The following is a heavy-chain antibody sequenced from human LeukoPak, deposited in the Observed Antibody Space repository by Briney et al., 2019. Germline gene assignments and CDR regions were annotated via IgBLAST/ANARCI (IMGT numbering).Heavy chain of an antibody. CDR2: ISSSSSYI. V-gene: IGHV3-21*01. D-gene: IGHD6-6*01. CDR3: AREDSSSSPPMDV. J-gene: IGHJ6*03. Sequence: GGSLRLSCAASGFTFSSYSMNWVRQAPGKGLEWVSSISSSSSYIYYADSVRGRFTISRDNAKKSLYLQMNSLRAEDTAVYYCAREDSSSSPPMDVWGKGTTVTVSS. CDR1: GFTFSSYS.